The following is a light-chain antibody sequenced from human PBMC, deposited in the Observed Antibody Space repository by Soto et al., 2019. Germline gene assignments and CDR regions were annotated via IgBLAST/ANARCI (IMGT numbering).Light chain of an antibody. CDR2: KAS. CDR1: QSISSW. V-gene: IGKV1-5*03. J-gene: IGKJ1*01. CDR3: QQYHSLRP. Sequence: DIHMTQSPSTLSASVGDRVTITCRASQSISSWLAWYQQKPGKAPKLLIYKASSLESGVPSRFSGSGSGTEFTLTMSGLQPVNFATYFLQQYHSLRPFGQGTKVEFK.